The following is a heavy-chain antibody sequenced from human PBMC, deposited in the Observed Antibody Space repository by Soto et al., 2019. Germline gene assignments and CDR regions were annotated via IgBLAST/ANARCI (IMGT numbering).Heavy chain of an antibody. Sequence: ESGGGVVPPGRSLRLSCAASGLTFSNYGMHWVRQAPGKGLEWVASIWYDGSNKYYADSVKGRFTISRDNSKNTLYVQMDSLRVEDTAVYYCARDPRGDSNWYFDLWGRGTLVTVSS. CDR3: ARDPRGDSNWYFDL. CDR1: GLTFSNYG. D-gene: IGHD4-17*01. V-gene: IGHV3-33*01. CDR2: IWYDGSNK. J-gene: IGHJ2*01.